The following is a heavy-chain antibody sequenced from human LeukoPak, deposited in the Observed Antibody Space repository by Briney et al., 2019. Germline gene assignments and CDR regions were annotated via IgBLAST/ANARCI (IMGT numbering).Heavy chain of an antibody. CDR2: IGRVISKT. CDR3: ARDPQTHYDILTGTIRPHWFDP. V-gene: IGHV3-11*05. Sequence: PGGSLRLSCAAPGFTLGDYNMSWIRQAPGKGLEWVSYIGRVISKTNYAGSVKGRFTISRDNAKNSLYLQMNSLRAEDTAVYYCARDPQTHYDILTGTIRPHWFDPWGQGTLVTVSS. D-gene: IGHD3-9*01. J-gene: IGHJ5*02. CDR1: GFTLGDYN.